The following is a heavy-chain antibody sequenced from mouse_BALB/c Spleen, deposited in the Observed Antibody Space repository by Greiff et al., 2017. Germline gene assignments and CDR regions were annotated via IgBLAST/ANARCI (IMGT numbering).Heavy chain of an antibody. Sequence: QVQLKESGAELVRPGTSVKVSCKASGYAFTNYLIEWVKQRPGQGLEWIGVINPGSGGTNYNEKFKGKATLTADKSSSTAYMQLSSLTSDDSAVYFCARNDGNHGGFAYWGQGTLVTVSA. CDR1: GYAFTNYL. V-gene: IGHV1-54*01. CDR3: ARNDGNHGGFAY. CDR2: INPGSGGT. D-gene: IGHD2-1*01. J-gene: IGHJ3*01.